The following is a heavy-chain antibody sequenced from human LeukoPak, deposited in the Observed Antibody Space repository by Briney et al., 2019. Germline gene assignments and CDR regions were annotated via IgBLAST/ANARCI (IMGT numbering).Heavy chain of an antibody. J-gene: IGHJ4*02. Sequence: GGSLRLSCAAPGFTFSDHWMSWVRQAPGKGMEWVANIKQDGSAKFYVDSVEGRFTISRDNAKNSLYLQMNSLRAEDTAVYYCARDRGWSFPHPDYWGQGTLVTVSS. CDR1: GFTFSDHW. CDR2: IKQDGSAK. D-gene: IGHD6-19*01. V-gene: IGHV3-7*01. CDR3: ARDRGWSFPHPDY.